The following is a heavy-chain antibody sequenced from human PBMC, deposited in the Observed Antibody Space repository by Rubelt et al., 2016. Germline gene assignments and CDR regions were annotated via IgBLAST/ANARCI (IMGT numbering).Heavy chain of an antibody. D-gene: IGHD6-19*01. J-gene: IGHJ4*02. V-gene: IGHV1-2*06. CDR1: GYTFTGYY. Sequence: QIQLVQSGPEVKKPGASVKVSCKASGYTFTGYYMHWVRQAPGQGLEWVGRINPNSGGTNYAQKFQGMVTMTRDTSITTAYMELSRLRSDDTAVFYCARESSSGWYIDYWGQGTLVTVSS. CDR2: INPNSGGT. CDR3: ARESSSGWYIDY.